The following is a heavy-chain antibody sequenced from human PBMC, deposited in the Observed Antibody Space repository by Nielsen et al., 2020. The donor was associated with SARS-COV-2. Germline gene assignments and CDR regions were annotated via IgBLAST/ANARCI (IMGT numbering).Heavy chain of an antibody. D-gene: IGHD6-13*01. J-gene: IGHJ6*03. Sequence: GESLKISCAASGFTFSSYWMSWVRQAPGKGLEWVANIKQDGSEKYYVDSVKGRFTISRDNAKNSLYLQMNSLRAEDTAVYYCARDLRSWYFQYYYYMDVWGKGTTVTVSS. CDR2: IKQDGSEK. V-gene: IGHV3-7*03. CDR1: GFTFSSYW. CDR3: ARDLRSWYFQYYYYMDV.